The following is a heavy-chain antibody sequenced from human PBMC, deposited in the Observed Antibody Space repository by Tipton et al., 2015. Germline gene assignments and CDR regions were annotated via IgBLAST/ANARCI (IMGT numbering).Heavy chain of an antibody. J-gene: IGHJ5*02. V-gene: IGHV4-39*02. CDR1: GDSINKTNYY. CDR3: ARLSIKHVDAVEWFDP. Sequence: TLSLTCIVSGDSINKTNYYWGWIRQPPGRGLEWIASVTYSGRSYYLPSLRRRVTISMDTSKNYFSLSLNFVTAADTAVYYCARLSIKHVDAVEWFDPWGQGTLVTVSP. CDR2: VTYSGRS. D-gene: IGHD2/OR15-2a*01.